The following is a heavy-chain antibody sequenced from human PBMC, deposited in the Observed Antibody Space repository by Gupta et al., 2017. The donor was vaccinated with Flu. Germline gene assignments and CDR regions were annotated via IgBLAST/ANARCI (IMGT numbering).Heavy chain of an antibody. J-gene: IGHJ5*02. CDR1: GGSISSGSYY. CDR3: ARDRHCSSTSCATAGWFDP. D-gene: IGHD2-2*01. Sequence: QVQLQESGPGLVKPSQTLSLTCTVSGGSISSGSYYWSWIRQPAGKGLEWIGRIYTSGSTNYNPSLKSRVTISVDTSKNQFSLKLSSVTAADTAVYYCARDRHCSSTSCATAGWFDPWGQGTLVTVSS. CDR2: IYTSGST. V-gene: IGHV4-61*02.